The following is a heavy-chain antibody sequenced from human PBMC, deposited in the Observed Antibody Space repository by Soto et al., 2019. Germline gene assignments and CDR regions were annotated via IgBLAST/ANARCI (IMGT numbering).Heavy chain of an antibody. CDR2: ISYDGSNK. CDR1: GFTFSSYA. CDR3: ARGNPRGLVPLDS. J-gene: IGHJ4*02. V-gene: IGHV3-30-3*01. Sequence: PGGSLRLSCAASGFTFSSYAMHWVRQAPGKGLEWVAVISYDGSNKYYADSVKGRFTISRDNSKNTLYLQMNSLRVEDSAVYYCARGNPRGLVPLDSWGQGILVTVSS. D-gene: IGHD6-19*01.